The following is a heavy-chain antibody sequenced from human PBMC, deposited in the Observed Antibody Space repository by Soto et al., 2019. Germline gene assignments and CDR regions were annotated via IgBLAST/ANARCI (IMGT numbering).Heavy chain of an antibody. CDR2: VNPDSGNT. CDR1: GYSFTSYD. V-gene: IGHV1-8*01. D-gene: IGHD3-10*01. Sequence: ASVKVSCKASGYSFTSYDINWVRQATGQGLEWMGWVNPDSGNTAYAQKFQGRVTMTKNTSISTAYMEVSSLRSEDTAVYYCARGSYLVRGITDHSWFDPWGQGTLVTVSS. J-gene: IGHJ5*02. CDR3: ARGSYLVRGITDHSWFDP.